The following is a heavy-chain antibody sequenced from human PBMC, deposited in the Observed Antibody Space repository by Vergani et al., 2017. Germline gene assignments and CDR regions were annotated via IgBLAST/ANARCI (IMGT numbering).Heavy chain of an antibody. CDR1: GGSISSSSYY. CDR2: IYYSGST. CDR3: ARHRGDYDRGGMDV. Sequence: QLQLQESGPGLVKPSETLSLTCTVSGGSISSSSYYWGWIRQPPGKGLEWIGSIYYSGSTYYNPSLKSRVTISVDTSRNQFSLKLSSVTAADTAVYYCARHRGDYDRGGMDVWGQGPKV. V-gene: IGHV4-39*01. J-gene: IGHJ6*02. D-gene: IGHD4-17*01.